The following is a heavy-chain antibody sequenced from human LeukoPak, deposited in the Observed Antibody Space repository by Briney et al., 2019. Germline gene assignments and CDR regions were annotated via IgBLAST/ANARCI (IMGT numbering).Heavy chain of an antibody. D-gene: IGHD6-13*01. Sequence: SETLSLTCTVSGGSISSSSYYWGWIRQPPGKGLEWIGSIHYSGSTNYNPSLKSRVTISVDTSKNQFSLKLSSVTAADTAVYYCARSSGNIAASGSYLLLWGQGTLVTVSS. CDR2: IHYSGST. V-gene: IGHV4-39*07. J-gene: IGHJ4*02. CDR1: GGSISSSSYY. CDR3: ARSSGNIAASGSYLLL.